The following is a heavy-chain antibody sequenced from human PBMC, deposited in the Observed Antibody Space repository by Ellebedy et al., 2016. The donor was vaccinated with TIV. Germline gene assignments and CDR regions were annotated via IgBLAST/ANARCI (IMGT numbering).Heavy chain of an antibody. CDR3: ARQYCSGGSCWDYFDY. D-gene: IGHD2-15*01. V-gene: IGHV4-59*08. J-gene: IGHJ4*02. Sequence: SETLSLTCTVSGGSISSYYWSWVRQPPGKGLEWIGYIYYSGSTYYNPSLKSRVTISVDTSKNQFSLKLSSVTAADTAVYYCARQYCSGGSCWDYFDYWGQGTLVTVSS. CDR2: IYYSGST. CDR1: GGSISSYY.